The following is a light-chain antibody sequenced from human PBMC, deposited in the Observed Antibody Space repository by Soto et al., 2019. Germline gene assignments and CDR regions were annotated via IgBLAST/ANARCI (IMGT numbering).Light chain of an antibody. J-gene: IGKJ2*01. Sequence: ETVMTQSPATLSVFPGERATLSCRASQSVTNKLAWYQQKPGQAPGLLIYGASTRATGIPARFSGSGSGTEFILTISSLQSEDFAVYYCQQYNNWPPYTFGQGTKVDIK. V-gene: IGKV3-15*01. CDR3: QQYNNWPPYT. CDR2: GAS. CDR1: QSVTNK.